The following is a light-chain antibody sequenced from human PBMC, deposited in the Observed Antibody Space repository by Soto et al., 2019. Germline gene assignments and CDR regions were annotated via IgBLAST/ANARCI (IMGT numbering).Light chain of an antibody. CDR2: EVN. Sequence: QSALTQPPSASGSPGQSVTISCTGSSSDVGGYNYVSWYQHHPGKAPKLMIYEVNKRPSGVPDRFSGSKSGNTASLTVSGLQAEDEADYYCSSYAGSNNFVFGGGTKLTDL. J-gene: IGLJ2*01. CDR3: SSYAGSNNFV. V-gene: IGLV2-8*01. CDR1: SSDVGGYNY.